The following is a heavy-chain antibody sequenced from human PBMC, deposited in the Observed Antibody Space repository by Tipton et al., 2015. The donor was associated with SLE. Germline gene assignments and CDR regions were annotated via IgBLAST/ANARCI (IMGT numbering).Heavy chain of an antibody. J-gene: IGHJ4*02. V-gene: IGHV3-30*04. CDR2: TSYDGRNK. CDR1: GFTFSSYA. CDR3: ARDQVGMGDFDS. Sequence: SLRLSCAASGFTFSSYAMHWVRQAPGKGLEWVALTSYDGRNKYYADSVKGRFTISRDNSRNTLYLQMNSLRAEDTAVYYCARDQVGMGDFDSWGPGTLVTVSS. D-gene: IGHD2-21*01.